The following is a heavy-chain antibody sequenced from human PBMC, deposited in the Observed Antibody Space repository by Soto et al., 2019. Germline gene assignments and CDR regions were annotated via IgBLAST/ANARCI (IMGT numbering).Heavy chain of an antibody. CDR2: MNPNSGNT. Sequence: ASVKVSCKASGYTFTSYDINWVRQATGQGLEWMGWMNPNSGNTGYAQKFQGRVTMTRNTSISTAYMELSSLRSEDTAVYYCAREAIVVVPAAMPGDYYYYYMDVWGKGTTVTVSS. D-gene: IGHD2-2*01. CDR1: GYTFTSYD. CDR3: AREAIVVVPAAMPGDYYYYYMDV. J-gene: IGHJ6*03. V-gene: IGHV1-8*01.